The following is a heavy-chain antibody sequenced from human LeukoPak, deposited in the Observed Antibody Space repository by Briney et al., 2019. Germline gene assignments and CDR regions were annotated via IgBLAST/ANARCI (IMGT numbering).Heavy chain of an antibody. D-gene: IGHD3-16*01. CDR3: ARVGDGWVYYYYMDV. J-gene: IGHJ6*03. CDR2: IKQDGSEK. V-gene: IGHV3-7*01. Sequence: PGGSLRLSCAASGFTFSSYWMSWVRQAPGKGLEWVANIKQDGSEKYYVDSVKGRFTISRDNAKNSLYLQMNSLRAEATAVYYCARVGDGWVYYYYMDVWGKGTTVTVSS. CDR1: GFTFSSYW.